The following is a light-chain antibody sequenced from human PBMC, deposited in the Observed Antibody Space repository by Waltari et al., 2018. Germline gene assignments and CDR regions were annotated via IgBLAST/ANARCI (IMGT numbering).Light chain of an antibody. J-gene: IGLJ1*01. CDR2: AVS. CDR1: SSDVGGYNY. CDR3: SSYTSSSTYV. Sequence: QSALTQPASVSGSPGQSITISCTGTSSDVGGYNYVSCYQRHPGKAPKLLSYAVSKRPSGVSNRFSGSKSCNTASLTISGLQAEDEADFYCSSYTSSSTYVFGTGTKVTVL. V-gene: IGLV2-14*01.